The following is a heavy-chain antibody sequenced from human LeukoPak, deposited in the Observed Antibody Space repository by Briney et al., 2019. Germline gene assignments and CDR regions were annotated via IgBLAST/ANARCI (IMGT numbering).Heavy chain of an antibody. V-gene: IGHV4-59*01. CDR3: ARAYSGYDYSLGY. CDR1: GVSISSYY. Sequence: SETLSLTCTVSGVSISSYYWSWIRQPPGKGLQWIGYIYYSGSTNYNPSLKSRVTISVDTSKNQFSLKLSSVTAADTAVYYCARAYSGYDYSLGYWGQGSLVTVSS. CDR2: IYYSGST. J-gene: IGHJ4*02. D-gene: IGHD5-12*01.